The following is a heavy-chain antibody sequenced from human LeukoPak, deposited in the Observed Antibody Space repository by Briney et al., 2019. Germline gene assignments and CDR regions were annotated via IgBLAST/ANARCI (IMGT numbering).Heavy chain of an antibody. V-gene: IGHV1-69*05. CDR1: GGTFSRYA. Sequence: SVKVSCTTSGGTFSRYAINWVRQAPGQRLEWMGGILPMSDAPVYAEKFQGRVRITTDEFTNTDYMELSSLRFEDTATYYCATYGGNTAEYFQYWGQGALVTVSP. CDR2: ILPMSDAP. CDR3: ATYGGNTAEYFQY. J-gene: IGHJ1*01. D-gene: IGHD4/OR15-4a*01.